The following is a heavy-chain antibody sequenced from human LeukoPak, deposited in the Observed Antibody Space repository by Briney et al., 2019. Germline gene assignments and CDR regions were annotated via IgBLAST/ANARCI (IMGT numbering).Heavy chain of an antibody. CDR3: AKGRAGGWNGGDR. CDR1: GFTFSSCA. D-gene: IGHD1-1*01. Sequence: GSLRLSCVVSGFTFSSCAMTWVRQAPGKGLEWVSAISGGGGGTTYYAESVKGRFTISGDNSKNTVYLQMHSLRAEDTAIYFCAKGRAGGWNGGDRWGQGTLVTVSS. J-gene: IGHJ5*02. V-gene: IGHV3-23*01. CDR2: ISGGGGGTT.